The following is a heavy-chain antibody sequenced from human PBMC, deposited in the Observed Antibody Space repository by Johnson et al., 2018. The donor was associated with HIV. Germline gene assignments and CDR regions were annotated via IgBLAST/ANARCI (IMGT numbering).Heavy chain of an antibody. CDR3: ARRWELHSNAFDI. CDR1: GFTFSDYY. CDR2: ISWNSGRI. Sequence: QVQLVESGGGLVKPGGSLRLSCAASGFTFSDYYMSWIRQAPGKGLEWVSYISWNSGRIGYADSVKGRFTISRDSAKNCLYLQMNNLRAEDTALYYCARRWELHSNAFDIWGQGTMVTVSS. V-gene: IGHV3-11*01. J-gene: IGHJ3*02. D-gene: IGHD1-26*01.